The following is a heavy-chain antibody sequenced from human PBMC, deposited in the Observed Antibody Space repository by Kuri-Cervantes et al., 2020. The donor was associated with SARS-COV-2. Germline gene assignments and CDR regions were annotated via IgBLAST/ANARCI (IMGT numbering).Heavy chain of an antibody. CDR3: ARDWGSGYSGGRGMDA. CDR2: ISYDGSNK. J-gene: IGHJ6*02. V-gene: IGHV3-30-3*01. D-gene: IGHD3-3*01. Sequence: GESLKISCAASGFTFSSYAMHWVRQAPGKGLEWVAVISYDGSNKYYADSVKGRFTISRDNSKNTLYLQMNSLRAEDTAVYYCARDWGSGYSGGRGMDAWGQGTTVTVSS. CDR1: GFTFSSYA.